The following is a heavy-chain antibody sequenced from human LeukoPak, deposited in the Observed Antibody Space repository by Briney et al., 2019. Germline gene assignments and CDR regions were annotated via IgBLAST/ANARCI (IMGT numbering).Heavy chain of an antibody. V-gene: IGHV3-23*01. CDR3: ARDPAAAGFDY. CDR2: VTSSGGNT. CDR1: GFTFTSYA. J-gene: IGHJ4*02. Sequence: GGSLRLSCVASGFTFTSYAMSWVRQAPGMGLEWVSGVTSSGGNTYYADSVKGRFTISRDNAKNSLYLQMNSLRAEDTAVYYCARDPAAAGFDYWGQGTLVTVSS. D-gene: IGHD6-13*01.